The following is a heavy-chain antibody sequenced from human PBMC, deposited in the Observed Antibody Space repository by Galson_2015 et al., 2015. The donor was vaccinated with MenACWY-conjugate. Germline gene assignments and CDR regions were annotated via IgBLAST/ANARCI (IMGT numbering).Heavy chain of an antibody. CDR1: GFTFSSYS. J-gene: IGHJ6*02. V-gene: IGHV3-48*02. D-gene: IGHD4-17*01. CDR3: ARVPMTTVTPGGYYYYYGMDV. CDR2: ISSSSSTI. Sequence: SLRLSCAASGFTFSSYSMNWVRQAPGKGLEWVSYISSSSSTIYYADSVKGRFTISRDNAKNSLYLQMNSLRDEDTAVYYCARVPMTTVTPGGYYYYYGMDVWGQGTTVTVSS.